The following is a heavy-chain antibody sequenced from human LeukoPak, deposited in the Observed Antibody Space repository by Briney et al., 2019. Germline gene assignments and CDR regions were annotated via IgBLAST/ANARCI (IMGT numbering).Heavy chain of an antibody. CDR1: GFTFSSYG. CDR2: IRYDGSNK. J-gene: IGHJ4*02. CDR3: ATDVSGIAVAGLDY. D-gene: IGHD6-19*01. V-gene: IGHV3-30*02. Sequence: RGSLRLSCAASGFTFSSYGMHWVRQAPGKGLEWVAFIRYDGSNKYYADSVKGRFTISRDNSKNTLYLQMNSLRAEDTAVYYCATDVSGIAVAGLDYWGQGTQVTVSS.